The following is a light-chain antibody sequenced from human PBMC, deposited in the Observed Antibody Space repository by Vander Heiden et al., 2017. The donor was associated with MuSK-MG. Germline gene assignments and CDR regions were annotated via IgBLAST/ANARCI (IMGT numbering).Light chain of an antibody. CDR1: KLGDKY. J-gene: IGLJ2*01. CDR2: QDS. CDR3: QAWDSRGYV. Sequence: SYELTQPPSVSVSPGQTASITCSGDKLGDKYACWYQQKPGQSPVLVIYQDSKRPSGIPELFSGSNSGNKATLTISGTQAMDEADDYCQAWDSRGYVLGGVTKLT. V-gene: IGLV3-1*01.